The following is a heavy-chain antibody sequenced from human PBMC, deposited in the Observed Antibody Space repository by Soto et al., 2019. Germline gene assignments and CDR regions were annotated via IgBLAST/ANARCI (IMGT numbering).Heavy chain of an antibody. CDR3: ARDVGYNWNLIDY. J-gene: IGHJ4*02. D-gene: IGHD1-20*01. Sequence: QVQLVQSGAEVKKPGASVKVSCTASGYTFTSYAIHWVRQAPGQRLEWMGWVTAGNGNTKYSQKLQGRVTITRDTSASTAYMELSSLRSEDTAVYYWARDVGYNWNLIDYWGQGTLVTVSS. CDR1: GYTFTSYA. V-gene: IGHV1-3*01. CDR2: VTAGNGNT.